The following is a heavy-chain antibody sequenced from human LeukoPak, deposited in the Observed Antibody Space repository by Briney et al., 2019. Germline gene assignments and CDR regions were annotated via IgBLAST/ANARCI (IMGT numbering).Heavy chain of an antibody. J-gene: IGHJ4*02. Sequence: GGSLRLSCAASGFTFSSYAMSWVRQAPGKGLEWVSAISGSGGSTYYADSVKGRFTISRDNSKNTLYLQMNSLRAEDAAVYYCATIGDRRSGELYRIDYWGQGTLVTVSS. V-gene: IGHV3-23*01. D-gene: IGHD1-26*01. CDR2: ISGSGGST. CDR3: ATIGDRRSGELYRIDY. CDR1: GFTFSSYA.